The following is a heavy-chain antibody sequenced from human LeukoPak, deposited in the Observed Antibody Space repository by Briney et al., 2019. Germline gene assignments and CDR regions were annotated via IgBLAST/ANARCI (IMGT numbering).Heavy chain of an antibody. J-gene: IGHJ4*02. CDR2: IKSKTDGGTT. CDR3: AKDLIARDYDSSLFDY. V-gene: IGHV3-15*01. Sequence: GGSLRLSCAASGFTFSNAWMSWVRQAPGKGLEWVGRIKSKTDGGTTDYAAPVKGRFTISRDDSKNTLYLQMNSLRAEDTAVYYCAKDLIARDYDSSLFDYWGQGTLVTVSS. CDR1: GFTFSNAW. D-gene: IGHD3-22*01.